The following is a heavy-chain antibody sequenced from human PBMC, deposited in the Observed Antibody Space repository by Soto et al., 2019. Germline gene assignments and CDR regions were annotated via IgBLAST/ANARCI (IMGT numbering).Heavy chain of an antibody. Sequence: SETLSLTCAVSGYSISSGYYWGWIRQPPGKGLEWIGSIYHSGSTYYNPSLKRRLTISVDAPKSHFSLKLKSVTAADTAVYYCAAPLDDYGVNSFVWGRGILVTVSS. CDR2: IYHSGST. D-gene: IGHD4-17*01. CDR3: AAPLDDYGVNSFV. CDR1: GYSISSGYY. J-gene: IGHJ4*02. V-gene: IGHV4-38-2*01.